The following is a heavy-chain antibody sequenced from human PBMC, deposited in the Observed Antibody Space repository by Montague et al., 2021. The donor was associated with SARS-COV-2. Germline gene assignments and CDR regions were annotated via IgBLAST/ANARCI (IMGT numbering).Heavy chain of an antibody. Sequence: SLRLSCAASGFTFSSYAIHWVRQAPGKGLEWVAVISYDGSNKYYADFVRGRFTISRDTSKNTLFLQMNSLRAEDTAVYYCARDPLVTTQRGYFDYWGQGTPVTVSS. CDR1: GFTFSSYA. CDR3: ARDPLVTTQRGYFDY. J-gene: IGHJ4*02. D-gene: IGHD4-11*01. V-gene: IGHV3-30*04. CDR2: ISYDGSNK.